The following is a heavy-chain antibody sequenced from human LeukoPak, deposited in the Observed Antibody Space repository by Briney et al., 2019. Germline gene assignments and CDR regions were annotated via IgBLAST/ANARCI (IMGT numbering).Heavy chain of an antibody. CDR3: LRNDGDDAFDI. Sequence: GGSLRLSCAASGFTFSVYSMNWVRQAPGRGLEWVSYISSTSSTIYYKDSVKGRFTICRDNDKNSLYLNMNRLRGEDTAVYYCLRNDGDDAFDIWGQGTMVTVSS. V-gene: IGHV3-48*01. D-gene: IGHD4-17*01. CDR2: ISSTSSTI. CDR1: GFTFSVYS. J-gene: IGHJ3*02.